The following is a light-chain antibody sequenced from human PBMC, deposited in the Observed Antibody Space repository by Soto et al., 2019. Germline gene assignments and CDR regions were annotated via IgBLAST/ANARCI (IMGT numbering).Light chain of an antibody. CDR3: QQYGSSPRT. CDR1: QAVNTR. CDR2: DTS. V-gene: IGKV3-20*01. J-gene: IGKJ1*01. Sequence: EIVLTQSPATLSSFPGDRVTLSCRASQAVNTRLAWYQQKPGQAPRLLIYDTSSRASGIPDRFSGSGSGTDFTLTISRLEPEDFAVYYCQQYGSSPRTFGQGTKVDI.